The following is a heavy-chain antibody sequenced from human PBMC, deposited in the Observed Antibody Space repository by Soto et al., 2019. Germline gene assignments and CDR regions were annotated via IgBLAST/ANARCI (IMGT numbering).Heavy chain of an antibody. J-gene: IGHJ6*02. V-gene: IGHV3-74*01. CDR1: GFTFSSYW. CDR3: ASMVRGVIITTYGMDV. Sequence: EVQLVESGGGLVQPGGSLRLSCAASGFTFSSYWMHWVRQVPGKGLVWVSRINSDGSSTSYADSVKGRITISRDNAKNTLYLQMNGLRAEDTAVYYCASMVRGVIITTYGMDVWGQGTTVTVSS. CDR2: INSDGSST. D-gene: IGHD3-10*01.